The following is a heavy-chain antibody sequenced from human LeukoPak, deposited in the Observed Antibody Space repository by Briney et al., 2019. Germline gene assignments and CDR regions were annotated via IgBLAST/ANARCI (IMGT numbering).Heavy chain of an antibody. Sequence: SGGSLRLSCAASGFTFSSYWMSWVRQAPGKGLQWVANIKQDESEKYYVDSVKGRFTISRDNAKNSLYLQMNRLRAEDTAVYYCEREDSDGHYVWGYGYFDYWGQGTLVTVSS. V-gene: IGHV3-7*05. J-gene: IGHJ4*02. CDR1: GFTFSSYW. CDR2: IKQDESEK. D-gene: IGHD3-16*01. CDR3: EREDSDGHYVWGYGYFDY.